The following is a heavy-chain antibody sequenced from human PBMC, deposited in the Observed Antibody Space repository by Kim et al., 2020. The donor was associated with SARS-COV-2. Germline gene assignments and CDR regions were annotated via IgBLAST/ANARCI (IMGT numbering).Heavy chain of an antibody. V-gene: IGHV4-61*02. Sequence: SETLSLTCTVSGGSISSGSYYWSWIRQPAGKGLEWIGRIYTSGSTNYNPSLKSRVTISVDTSKNQFSLKLSSVTAADTAVYYCARATSGQWGPGWFDPWGQGTLVTVSS. CDR1: GGSISSGSYY. J-gene: IGHJ5*02. D-gene: IGHD6-19*01. CDR2: IYTSGST. CDR3: ARATSGQWGPGWFDP.